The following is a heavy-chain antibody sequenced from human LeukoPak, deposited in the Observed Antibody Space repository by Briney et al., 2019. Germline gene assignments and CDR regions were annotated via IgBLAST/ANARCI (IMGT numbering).Heavy chain of an antibody. CDR1: GYTFTSYG. D-gene: IGHD6-13*01. CDR3: ARDANIRSFRGYSSRSGGSRDFDY. Sequence: GASVKVSCKASGYTFTSYGISWVRQAPGQGLEWMGWISAYNGNTNYAQKLQGRVTMTTDTSTSTAYMELRSLRSDDTAVYHCARDANIRSFRGYSSRSGGSRDFDYWGQGTLVTVSS. CDR2: ISAYNGNT. V-gene: IGHV1-18*01. J-gene: IGHJ4*02.